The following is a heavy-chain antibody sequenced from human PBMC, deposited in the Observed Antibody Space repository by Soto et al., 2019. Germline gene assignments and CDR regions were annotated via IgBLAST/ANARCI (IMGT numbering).Heavy chain of an antibody. CDR3: NTDPAFEYDQFTGYYNGGY. CDR1: GFTFSNAW. Sequence: EVQLVESGGGLVKPGGSLRLSCAASGFTFSNAWMNWVRQAPGKGLEWVGRIKSKTDGATTDYAAPVKGRFTISRDESKSKLRLQMTRLKPDDTAMYYCNTDPAFEYDQFTGYYNGGYWGRGNMASVSS. V-gene: IGHV3-15*07. J-gene: IGHJ4*02. D-gene: IGHD3-9*01. CDR2: IKSKTDGATT.